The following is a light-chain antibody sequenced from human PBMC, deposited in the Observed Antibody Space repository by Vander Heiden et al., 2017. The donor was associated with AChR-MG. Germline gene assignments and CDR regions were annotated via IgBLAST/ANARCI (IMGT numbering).Light chain of an antibody. CDR2: EVS. CDR3: SSDADNNNFV. CDR1: SSDVGGYDY. V-gene: IGLV2-8*01. Sequence: QSALTQPPSASGPPGQSVTISCTGTSSDVGGYDYVDWYQQHPGKAPKLMIYEVSKRPSGVPDRFSGSKSGNTASLTVSGLQPEDEAHYYCSSDADNNNFVFAGGTKLTVL. J-gene: IGLJ2*01.